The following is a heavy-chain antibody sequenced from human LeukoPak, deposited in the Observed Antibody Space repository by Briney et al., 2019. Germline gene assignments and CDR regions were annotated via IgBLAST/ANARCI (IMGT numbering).Heavy chain of an antibody. V-gene: IGHV3-33*08. CDR1: GFTFRNYV. Sequence: GGSLRLSCAASGFTFRNYVIHWVRQAPGKGLDWVAVIWYDGNNKYYADSVKGRFTISRDNSKNTLYLQMNSLRVEDTAVYYCARDRHPAYSDYWGQGTLVTVSS. J-gene: IGHJ4*02. CDR3: ARDRHPAYSDY. CDR2: IWYDGNNK. D-gene: IGHD2-2*01.